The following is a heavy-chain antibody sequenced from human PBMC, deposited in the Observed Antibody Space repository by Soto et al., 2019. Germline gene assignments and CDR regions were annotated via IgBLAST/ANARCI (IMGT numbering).Heavy chain of an antibody. V-gene: IGHV3-23*01. Sequence: ELQLLESGGGSVQPGGSLRLSCTASEFPFSRYAMSWVRQAPGKGLAWGSGISGSGSDTDYADSVKGRFTITRDNCENTQYLQMNSLTAGDTAVYYCTKDSDLVVSAGHFENWGQATLVTVSS. CDR1: EFPFSRYA. D-gene: IGHD2-2*01. CDR3: TKDSDLVVSAGHFEN. J-gene: IGHJ4*02. CDR2: ISGSGSDT.